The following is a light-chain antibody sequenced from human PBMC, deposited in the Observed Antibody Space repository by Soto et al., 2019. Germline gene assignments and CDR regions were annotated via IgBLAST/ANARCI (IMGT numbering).Light chain of an antibody. CDR1: QSVSIF. Sequence: EIVLTQSPATLSLSPGERATLSCRASQSVSIFLAWYQQKPGQAPRLLIYDASNRATGIPARFSGSGSGTDFTLTISSLEPKDFAVYYCQQRSNFLTFGGGTKVEIK. J-gene: IGKJ4*01. CDR2: DAS. V-gene: IGKV3-11*01. CDR3: QQRSNFLT.